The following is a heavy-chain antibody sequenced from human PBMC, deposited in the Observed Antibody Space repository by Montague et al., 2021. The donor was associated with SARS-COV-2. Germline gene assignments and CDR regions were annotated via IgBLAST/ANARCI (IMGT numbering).Heavy chain of an antibody. CDR2: IYYRGST. CDR3: ARDGYNAHQNYWYFDL. D-gene: IGHD5-24*01. J-gene: IGHJ2*01. CDR1: GGSISTYY. V-gene: IGHV4-59*12. Sequence: SETLSLTCTVSGGSISTYYWSWIRQPPGKGLEWIGYIYYRGSTNXXPSLKSRVTISVDTSKNQFSLKLSSVTAADTAVYYCARDGYNAHQNYWYFDLWGRGTLVTVSS.